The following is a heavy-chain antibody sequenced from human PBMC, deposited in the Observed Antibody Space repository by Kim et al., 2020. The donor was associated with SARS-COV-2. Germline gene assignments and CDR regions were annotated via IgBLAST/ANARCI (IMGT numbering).Heavy chain of an antibody. CDR2: INHSGST. CDR1: GGSFSGYY. Sequence: SETLSLTCAVYGGSFSGYYWSWIRQPPGKGLEWIGEINHSGSTNYNPSLKSRVTISVDTSKNQFSLKLSSVTAADTAVYYCARGNKLLWFGELPYFDYWG. V-gene: IGHV4-34*01. CDR3: ARGNKLLWFGELPYFDY. D-gene: IGHD3-10*01. J-gene: IGHJ4*01.